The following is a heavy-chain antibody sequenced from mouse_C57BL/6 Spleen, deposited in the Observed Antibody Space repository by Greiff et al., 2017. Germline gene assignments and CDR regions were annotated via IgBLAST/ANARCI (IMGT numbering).Heavy chain of an antibody. CDR1: GYAFSSSW. CDR2: IYPGDGDT. D-gene: IGHD1-1*01. J-gene: IGHJ1*03. CDR3: AILYGSSCDWYFDV. V-gene: IGHV1-82*01. Sequence: VQLVESGPELVKPGASVKISCKASGYAFSSSWMNWVKQRPGKGLEWIGRIYPGDGDTNYNGKFKGKATLTADKSSSTAYIQLSSLTSSDSAVYFCAILYGSSCDWYFDVWGTGTTVTVSS.